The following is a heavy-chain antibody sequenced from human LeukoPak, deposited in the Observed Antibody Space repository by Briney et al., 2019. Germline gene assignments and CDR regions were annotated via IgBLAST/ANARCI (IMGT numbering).Heavy chain of an antibody. J-gene: IGHJ3*02. CDR1: GFTFSSYA. CDR3: AKASSGRNAFDI. Sequence: GGSLRLSCVASGFTFSSYAMSWVRQAPGKGLEWVSAISGSGGSTYYADSVKGRFTISRDNSKNTLYLQMNSLRAEDTAVYYCAKASSGRNAFDIWGQGTMVTVSS. D-gene: IGHD6-19*01. CDR2: ISGSGGST. V-gene: IGHV3-23*01.